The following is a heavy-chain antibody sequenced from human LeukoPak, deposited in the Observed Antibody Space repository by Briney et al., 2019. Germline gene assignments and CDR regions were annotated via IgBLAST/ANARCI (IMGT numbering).Heavy chain of an antibody. CDR2: IFGSGDTT. CDR1: GFTISSYG. V-gene: IGHV3-23*01. J-gene: IGHJ4*02. Sequence: GGSLRLSCAASGFTISSYGMNWVRQAPGKGLEWVSVIFGSGDTTYYADSVKGRFTISRDTSKSTLYLQMHSLRAEDTAVYYCAKDQRPDSGYDIDYWGQGTLVTVSS. D-gene: IGHD5-12*01. CDR3: AKDQRPDSGYDIDY.